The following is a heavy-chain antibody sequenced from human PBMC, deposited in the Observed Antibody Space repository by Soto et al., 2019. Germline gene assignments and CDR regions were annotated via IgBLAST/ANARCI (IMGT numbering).Heavy chain of an antibody. CDR3: AIVGMRLAIHALAS. Sequence: PSETGSLAGAVCGGPLRGYYWTWIRRPPGKGREWVGGINPGGITTYTPSVKRRLTPSLETSQTQVSLESTSVTPADTAVYYIAIVGMRLAIHALASWAPGALVPVS. V-gene: IGHV4-34*01. J-gene: IGHJ5*02. D-gene: IGHD6-19*01. CDR2: INPGGIT. CDR1: GGPLRGYY.